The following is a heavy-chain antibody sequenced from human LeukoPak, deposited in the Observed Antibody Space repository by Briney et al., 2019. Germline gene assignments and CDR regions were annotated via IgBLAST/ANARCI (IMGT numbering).Heavy chain of an antibody. D-gene: IGHD6-19*01. V-gene: IGHV4-34*01. Sequence: SETLSLTCTVYGGSFSGYYWSWIRQPPGKGLEWIGEINHSGSTNYNPSLKSRVTISVDTSKNQFSLKLSSVTAADTAVYYCASHSSGWYRYFDYWGQGTLVTVSS. CDR3: ASHSSGWYRYFDY. J-gene: IGHJ4*02. CDR1: GGSFSGYY. CDR2: INHSGST.